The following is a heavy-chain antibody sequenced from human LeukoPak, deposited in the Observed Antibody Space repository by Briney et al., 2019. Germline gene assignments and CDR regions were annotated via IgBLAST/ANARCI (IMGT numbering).Heavy chain of an antibody. V-gene: IGHV1-18*01. CDR1: GYTFTSYG. CDR2: ISAYNGNT. J-gene: IGHJ4*02. CDR3: ARADWGTASVNWNYGYDY. Sequence: ASVKVSCKASGYTFTSYGISWVRQAPGQVLEWMGWISAYNGNTNYAQKLQGRVTMTTDTSTSTAYMELRSLRSDDTAVYYCARADWGTASVNWNYGYDYWGQGTLVTVSS. D-gene: IGHD1-7*01.